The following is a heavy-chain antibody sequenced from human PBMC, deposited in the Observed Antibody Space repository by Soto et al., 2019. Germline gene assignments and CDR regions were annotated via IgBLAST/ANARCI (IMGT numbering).Heavy chain of an antibody. J-gene: IGHJ3*02. CDR3: AREATMIVVVPRGSFDI. CDR2: ISSSGSTI. V-gene: IGHV3-48*03. Sequence: GGSLRLSCAASGFTFSSYEMNWVRQAPGKGLEWVSYISSSGSTIYYADSVKGRFTISRDNAKNSLYLQMNSLRAEDTAVYYCAREATMIVVVPRGSFDIWGQGTMVTVSS. CDR1: GFTFSSYE. D-gene: IGHD3-22*01.